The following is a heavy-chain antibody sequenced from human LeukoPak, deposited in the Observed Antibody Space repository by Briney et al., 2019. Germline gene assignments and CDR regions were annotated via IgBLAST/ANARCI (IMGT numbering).Heavy chain of an antibody. J-gene: IGHJ4*02. CDR1: GGSISSYY. CDR3: ARAQDCSSTSCEPSPFDY. V-gene: IGHV4-59*01. D-gene: IGHD2-2*01. Sequence: SETLSLTCTVSGGSISSYYWSWIRQPPGKGLEWIGYIYYSGSTNYNPSLKSRVTISVDTSKNQFSLKLSSVTAADTAVYYCARAQDCSSTSCEPSPFDYWGQGTLVTVSS. CDR2: IYYSGST.